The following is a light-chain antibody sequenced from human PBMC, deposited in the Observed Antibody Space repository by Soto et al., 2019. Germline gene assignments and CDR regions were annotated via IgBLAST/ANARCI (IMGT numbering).Light chain of an antibody. CDR1: SSDVGGYNY. J-gene: IGLJ2*01. V-gene: IGLV2-14*01. Sequence: QSALTQPASVSGSPGQSITISCTGTSSDVGGYNYVSWYQQHPGKAPKLMIYDVSNRPSGVSNRFSGSKYGNTASLTISGLQAEDEAYYYCSSYTSSSTRGVVFGGGTKVTVL. CDR2: DVS. CDR3: SSYTSSSTRGVV.